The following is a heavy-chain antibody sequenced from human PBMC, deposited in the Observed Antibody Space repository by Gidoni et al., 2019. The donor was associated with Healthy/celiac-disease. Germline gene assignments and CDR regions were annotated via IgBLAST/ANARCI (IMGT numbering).Heavy chain of an antibody. CDR3: ARDGNYDFWSGSSNWFDP. Sequence: EVQLVESGGGLVKPGGSLRLSCAASGFTFSSYSMNWVRQAPGKGLGWVSSISSSSSYIYYADSVKGRFTISRDNAKNSLYLQMNSLRAEDTAVYYCARDGNYDFWSGSSNWFDPWGQGTLVTVSS. CDR2: ISSSSSYI. V-gene: IGHV3-21*01. D-gene: IGHD3-3*01. J-gene: IGHJ5*02. CDR1: GFTFSSYS.